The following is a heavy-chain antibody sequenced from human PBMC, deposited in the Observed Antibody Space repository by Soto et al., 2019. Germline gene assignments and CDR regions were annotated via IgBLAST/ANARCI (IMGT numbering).Heavy chain of an antibody. CDR3: ARAAYNSMATQWFAP. CDR2: IIPISGTP. D-gene: IGHD3-16*01. Sequence: QVQLVQSVAEVKNPGSSVKVSCKASGGTFSMYGISWVRQAPGQGLELMGGIIPISGTPNYAQKFQGRVTITADESTSTGYMELSSLRSEDTAVYYCARAAYNSMATQWFAPWGQGTLVT. J-gene: IGHJ5*02. V-gene: IGHV1-69*01. CDR1: GGTFSMYG.